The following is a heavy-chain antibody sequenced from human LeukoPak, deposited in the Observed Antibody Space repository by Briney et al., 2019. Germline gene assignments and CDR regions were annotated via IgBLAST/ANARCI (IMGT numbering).Heavy chain of an antibody. V-gene: IGHV3-23*01. J-gene: IGHJ4*02. CDR2: ISGSGGST. D-gene: IGHD1-26*01. Sequence: PGGSLRLSCAASGFTFSSYAMTWVRQAPGKGLEWVSVISGSGGSTFSADPVKGRFIISRDNSWNTLYLQMNSLRAEDTAVYYCARDSRRVGATGGSDYWGQGTLVTVSS. CDR1: GFTFSSYA. CDR3: ARDSRRVGATGGSDY.